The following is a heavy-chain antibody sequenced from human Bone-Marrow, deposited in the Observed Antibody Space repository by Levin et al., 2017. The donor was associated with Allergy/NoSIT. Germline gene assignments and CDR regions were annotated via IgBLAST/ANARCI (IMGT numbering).Heavy chain of an antibody. D-gene: IGHD2-2*01. V-gene: IGHV4-39*01. CDR3: ARQIGDCSSTSCYGFDY. J-gene: IGHJ4*02. CDR2: IYYSGST. Sequence: SETLSLTCTVSGGSISSSSYYWGWIRQPPGKGLEWIGSIYYSGSTYYNPSLKSRVTISVDTSKNQFSLKLSSVTAADTAVYYCARQIGDCSSTSCYGFDYWGQGTLVTVSS. CDR1: GGSISSSSYY.